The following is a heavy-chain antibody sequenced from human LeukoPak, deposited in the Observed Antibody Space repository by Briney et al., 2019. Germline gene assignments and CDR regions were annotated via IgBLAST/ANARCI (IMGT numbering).Heavy chain of an antibody. V-gene: IGHV1-3*01. J-gene: IGHJ4*02. CDR3: VGGSLGY. CDR2: ITVASGNT. CDR1: GYTFFTSS. Sequence: ASVKVSCKTLGYTFFTSSIYWVRQAPGQRLEWLGWITVASGNTRYSGNLQGRVTLTRDTSANTAYMELRNLKFEDTAVYYCVGGSLGYWGQGTLVTVSP.